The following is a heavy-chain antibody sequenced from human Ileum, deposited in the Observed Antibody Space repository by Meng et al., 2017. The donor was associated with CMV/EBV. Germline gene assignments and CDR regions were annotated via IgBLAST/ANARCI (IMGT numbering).Heavy chain of an antibody. J-gene: IGHJ4*02. Sequence: CKAYGYNLTNNNVIWVRQAPGQGPEWMGWINTNTGNPTYAQDFTGRFAFSLDTSVSTAYLQISSLKAEDTAVYYCARDGLNERYFDYWGQGTLVTVSS. V-gene: IGHV7-4-1*02. CDR3: ARDGLNERYFDY. CDR1: GYNLTNNN. D-gene: IGHD3-22*01. CDR2: INTNTGNP.